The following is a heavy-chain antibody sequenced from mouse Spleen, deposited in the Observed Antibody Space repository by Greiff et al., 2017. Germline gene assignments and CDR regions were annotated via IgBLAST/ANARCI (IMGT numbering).Heavy chain of an antibody. Sequence: EVNVVESGGGLVKPGGSLKLSCAASGFSFSDFGMHXVRQAPEKGLEWVAYISGGSYTIYHADKVKGRFTISRDNAKNTLFLQMTSLRSDDTAMFYCARGDRSGLGYWGQGTLVTVSA. V-gene: IGHV5-17*01. CDR3: ARGDRSGLGY. J-gene: IGHJ3*01. D-gene: IGHD3-2*02. CDR1: GFSFSDFG. CDR2: ISGGSYTI.